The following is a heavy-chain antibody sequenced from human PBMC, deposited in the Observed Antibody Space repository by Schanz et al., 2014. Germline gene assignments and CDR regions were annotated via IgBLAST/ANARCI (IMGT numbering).Heavy chain of an antibody. CDR1: GFTFSSNA. J-gene: IGHJ6*02. Sequence: EVQLLESGGGLVQPGGSLRLSCAASGFTFSSNAMCWVRQAPGKGLEWVSTITSNGGGTYYADSVKGRFTISRDNAKKTLYLQMNSLRVEDTAEYYCAKNWKGHHITGRPGWSDGMDVWGQGTTVTVSS. V-gene: IGHV3-23*01. D-gene: IGHD6-6*01. CDR3: AKNWKGHHITGRPGWSDGMDV. CDR2: ITSNGGGT.